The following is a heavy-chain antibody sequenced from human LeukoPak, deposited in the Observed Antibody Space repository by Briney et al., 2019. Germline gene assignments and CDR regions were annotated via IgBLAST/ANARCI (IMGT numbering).Heavy chain of an antibody. CDR1: GYTLTELS. D-gene: IGHD6-13*01. CDR2: FDPEDGET. CDR3: ATASWREGHGGAFDI. Sequence: ASVKVSCKVSGYTLTELSMHWVRQAPGKGLEWMGGFDPEDGETIYAQKFQGRVTMTEDTSTDTAYMELSSLRSEDTAVYYCATASWREGHGGAFDIWGQGTMVTVSS. J-gene: IGHJ3*02. V-gene: IGHV1-24*01.